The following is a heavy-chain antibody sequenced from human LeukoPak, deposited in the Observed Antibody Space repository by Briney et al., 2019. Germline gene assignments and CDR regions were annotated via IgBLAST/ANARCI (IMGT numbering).Heavy chain of an antibody. CDR1: GFTFSSYW. CDR2: IKQDGSEK. V-gene: IGHV3-7*03. Sequence: PGGSLRLPCAASGFTFSSYWMSWVRQAPGKGLEWVANIKQDGSEKYYVDSVKGRFTISRDNAKNSLYLQMNSLRAEDTAVYYCARVVVPEGTYYYYYGMDVWGKGTTVTVSS. J-gene: IGHJ6*04. D-gene: IGHD2-2*01. CDR3: ARVVVPEGTYYYYYGMDV.